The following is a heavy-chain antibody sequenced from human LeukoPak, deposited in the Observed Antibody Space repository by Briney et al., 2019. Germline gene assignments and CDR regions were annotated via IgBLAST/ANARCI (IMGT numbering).Heavy chain of an antibody. J-gene: IGHJ4*02. CDR2: INSDGSST. V-gene: IGHV3-74*01. CDR3: ARVPSSGWLFDY. Sequence: GGSLRLSCAASGFTFSSYWMHWVRQAPGKGLVWVSRINSDGSSTSYADSVKGRFTFSRDNAKNTLYLQMNSLRAEDTAVYYCARVPSSGWLFDYWGQGTLVTVSS. D-gene: IGHD6-19*01. CDR1: GFTFSSYW.